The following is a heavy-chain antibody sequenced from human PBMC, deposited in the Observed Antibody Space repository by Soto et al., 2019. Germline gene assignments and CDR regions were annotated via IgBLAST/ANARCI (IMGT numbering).Heavy chain of an antibody. CDR3: ARDAELRYFDWLLRPGFDY. Sequence: ASVKVSCKASGYTFTSYGISWVRQAPGQGLEWMGWISAYNGNTNYAQKLQGRVTMTTDTSTSTAYMELRSLRSDDTAVYYCARDAELRYFDWLLRPGFDYWGQGSLVTVSS. CDR1: GYTFTSYG. V-gene: IGHV1-18*04. CDR2: ISAYNGNT. D-gene: IGHD3-9*01. J-gene: IGHJ4*02.